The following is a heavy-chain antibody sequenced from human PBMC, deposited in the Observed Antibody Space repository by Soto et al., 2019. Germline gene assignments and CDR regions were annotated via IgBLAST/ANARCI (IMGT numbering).Heavy chain of an antibody. CDR2: MNPNSGNT. D-gene: IGHD2-15*01. Sequence: QVQLVQRGAEVKRPGASVKVSCKASGYTFPTYDINWVRQAPGQGLEWMGWMNPNSGNTGYAQKFQGRVTMTRDTSTSTAYMELSRLRSEDTAVYYCARGHCSGGGCRWNWFLDLWGRGTLVTVSS. CDR3: ARGHCSGGGCRWNWFLDL. CDR1: GYTFPTYD. V-gene: IGHV1-8*01. J-gene: IGHJ2*01.